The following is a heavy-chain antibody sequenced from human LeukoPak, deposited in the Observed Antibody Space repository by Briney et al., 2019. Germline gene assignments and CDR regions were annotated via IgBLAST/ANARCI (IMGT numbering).Heavy chain of an antibody. CDR3: ARDVPGVVITSWFGTLFDY. V-gene: IGHV1-18*01. D-gene: IGHD3-22*01. CDR1: GYTFTSYG. Sequence: ASVKVPCKASGYTFTSYGISWVRQAPGQGLEWMGWISAYNGNTNYAQKLQGRVTMTTDTSTSTAYMELRSLRSDDTAVYYCARDVPGVVITSWFGTLFDYWGQGTLVAVSS. CDR2: ISAYNGNT. J-gene: IGHJ4*02.